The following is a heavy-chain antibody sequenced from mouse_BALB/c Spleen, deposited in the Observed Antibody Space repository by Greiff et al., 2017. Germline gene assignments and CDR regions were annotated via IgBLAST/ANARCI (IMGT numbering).Heavy chain of an antibody. CDR1: GFTFTDYY. CDR3: ARDPYDYDYAMDY. J-gene: IGHJ4*01. D-gene: IGHD2-4*01. V-gene: IGHV7-3*02. Sequence: EVKLVESGGGLVQPGGSLRLSCATSGFTFTDYYMSWVRQPPGKALEWLGFIRNKANGYTTEYSASVKGRFTISRDNSQSILYLQMNTLSAEDSATYYCARDPYDYDYAMDYWGQGTSVTVSS. CDR2: IRNKANGYTT.